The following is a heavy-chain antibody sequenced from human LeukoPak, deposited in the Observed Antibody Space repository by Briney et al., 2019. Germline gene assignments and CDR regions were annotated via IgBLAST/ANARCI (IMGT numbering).Heavy chain of an antibody. CDR3: ARGRKSYYDFWSGYPIDY. Sequence: PSETLSLTCTVSGGSISSHYWSWIRQPPGKGLEWIGYIYYGGSTNYNPSLKSRVSISVDTSKNQFSLKLSSVTAADTAVYYCARGRKSYYDFWSGYPIDYWGQGTLVTVSS. V-gene: IGHV4-59*11. J-gene: IGHJ4*02. D-gene: IGHD3-3*01. CDR2: IYYGGST. CDR1: GGSISSHY.